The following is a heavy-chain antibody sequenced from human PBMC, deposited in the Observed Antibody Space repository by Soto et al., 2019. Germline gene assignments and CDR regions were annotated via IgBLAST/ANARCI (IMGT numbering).Heavy chain of an antibody. CDR3: ARERDPLQDHDAFDI. V-gene: IGHV3-21*01. CDR2: ISSSSSYI. D-gene: IGHD1-1*01. Sequence: LRLSCAASGFTFSSYSMNWVRQAPGKGLEWVSSISSSSSYIYYADSVKGRFTISRDNAKNSLYLQMNSLRAEDTAVYYCARERDPLQDHDAFDIWGQGTMVTVSS. J-gene: IGHJ3*02. CDR1: GFTFSSYS.